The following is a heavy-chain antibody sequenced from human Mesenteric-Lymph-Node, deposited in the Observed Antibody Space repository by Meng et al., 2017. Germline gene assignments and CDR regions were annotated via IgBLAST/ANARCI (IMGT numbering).Heavy chain of an antibody. Sequence: GGSLRLSCAVSGFTFSTYWMSWVRQAPGKGLEWVANIKQDGSEKYYVDSVKGRFTISRDNAKNSLYLQMNSLRAEDTAVYYCARSGGSYDILTGRRLYYFDYWGQGTLVTVSS. J-gene: IGHJ4*02. CDR2: IKQDGSEK. CDR1: GFTFSTYW. V-gene: IGHV3-7*01. D-gene: IGHD3-9*01. CDR3: ARSGGSYDILTGRRLYYFDY.